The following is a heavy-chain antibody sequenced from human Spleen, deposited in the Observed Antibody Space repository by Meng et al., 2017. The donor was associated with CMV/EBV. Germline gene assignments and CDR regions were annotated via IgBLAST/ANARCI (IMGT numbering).Heavy chain of an antibody. D-gene: IGHD3-3*01. CDR1: DYTFTSYG. Sequence: ASVKVSCKASDYTFTSYGISWVRQAPGQGLEWMGWISGYNGNTNYAQKLQGRVTMTTDTSTSTAYMELRSLRSDDTAVYYCARAPKDFYDFWSGYFVWFDPWGQGTLVTVSS. CDR2: ISGYNGNT. V-gene: IGHV1-18*01. J-gene: IGHJ5*02. CDR3: ARAPKDFYDFWSGYFVWFDP.